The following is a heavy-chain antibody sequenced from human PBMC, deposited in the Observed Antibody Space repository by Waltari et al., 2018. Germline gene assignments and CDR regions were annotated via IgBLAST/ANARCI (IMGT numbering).Heavy chain of an antibody. D-gene: IGHD1-26*01. CDR2: IFYRGST. CDR3: ARGRSGRAISAPDY. J-gene: IGHJ4*02. Sequence: LQLQESGPGLVKPSETLSLTCTVSGGSISSSSFYCGSRRRSPGKGLEWIGTIFYRGSTYYNPSLKSRVTISIDTSKNQFSLKLSSVTAADTAVYYCARGRSGRAISAPDYWGQGTLVTVSS. V-gene: IGHV4-39*01. CDR1: GGSISSSSFY.